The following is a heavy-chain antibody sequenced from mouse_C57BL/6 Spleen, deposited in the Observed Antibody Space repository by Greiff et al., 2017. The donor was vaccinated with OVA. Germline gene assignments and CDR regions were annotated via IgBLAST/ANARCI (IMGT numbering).Heavy chain of an antibody. CDR2: ISSVSSTI. CDR1: GSTFSDYG. D-gene: IGHD2-3*01. CDR3: ARPGYDGDLYAMDY. Sequence: EVQLVESGGGFVKPGGSLKLSCAAPGSTFSDYGMHWVRQAPEEGLEWVAYISSVSSTIHYADTVTGRFTISTDNAKSTVYLQMSSLRSEDTAMYYCARPGYDGDLYAMDYWGQGTSVTVSS. V-gene: IGHV5-17*01. J-gene: IGHJ4*01.